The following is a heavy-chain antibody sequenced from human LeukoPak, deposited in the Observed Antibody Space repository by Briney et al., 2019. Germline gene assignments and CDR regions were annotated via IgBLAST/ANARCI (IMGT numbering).Heavy chain of an antibody. CDR3: ARAAYSSSFAYYYYYMDV. CDR2: INPNSGGT. Sequence: GASVKVSCKASGYTFTSYGISWVRQAPGQGLEWMGWINPNSGGTNYAQRFEGRVTVTRDTSSSTAYMGLSRLRSDDTAVYYCARAAYSSSFAYYYYYMDVWGKGTTVTVSS. D-gene: IGHD6-6*01. J-gene: IGHJ6*03. CDR1: GYTFTSYG. V-gene: IGHV1-2*02.